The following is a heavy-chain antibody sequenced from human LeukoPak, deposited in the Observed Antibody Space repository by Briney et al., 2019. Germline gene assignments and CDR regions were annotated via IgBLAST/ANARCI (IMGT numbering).Heavy chain of an antibody. CDR1: GGSFSGYY. V-gene: IGHV4-34*01. CDR2: INHSGST. J-gene: IGHJ4*02. Sequence: SETLSLTCVVYGGSFSGYYWSWIRQPPGKGLEWIGEINHSGSTNYNPSLKSRVTISVDTSKNQFSLKLSSVTAADTAVYYCARGVAAAGNATPSDYWGQGTLVTVSS. D-gene: IGHD6-13*01. CDR3: ARGVAAAGNATPSDY.